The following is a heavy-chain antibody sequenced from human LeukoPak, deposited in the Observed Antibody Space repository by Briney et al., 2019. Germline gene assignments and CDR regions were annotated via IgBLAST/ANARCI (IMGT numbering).Heavy chain of an antibody. Sequence: SETLSLTCGVSGGSISSTNWWSWVRQPPGQGLEWIGEISLGGLTNYNPSLRSRVTMSLDTSTNHLSLNLTSVTAADTAVYYCSRESGAFSPFGYWGQGTLVTVSS. CDR1: GGSISSTNW. J-gene: IGHJ4*02. CDR3: SRESGAFSPFGY. CDR2: ISLGGLT. D-gene: IGHD1-26*01. V-gene: IGHV4-4*02.